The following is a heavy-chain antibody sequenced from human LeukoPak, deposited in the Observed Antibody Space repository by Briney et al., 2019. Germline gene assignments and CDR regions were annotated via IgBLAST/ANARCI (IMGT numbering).Heavy chain of an antibody. CDR3: ARVGIAVAGSGFDI. V-gene: IGHV4-4*07. D-gene: IGHD6-19*01. CDR2: IYTSGST. J-gene: IGHJ3*02. CDR1: GGSISSYY. Sequence: PSETLSLTCTVSGGSISSYYWSWIRQPAGKGLEWIGRIYTSGSTNYNPSLKSRVTMSVDTSKNQFSLRLSSVTAADTAVYYCARVGIAVAGSGFDIWGQGTMVTVSS.